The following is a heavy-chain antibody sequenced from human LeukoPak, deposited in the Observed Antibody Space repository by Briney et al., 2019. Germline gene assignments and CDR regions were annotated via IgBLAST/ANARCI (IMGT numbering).Heavy chain of an antibody. J-gene: IGHJ4*02. Sequence: GGSLRLSCAASGFTFDDYAMHWVRQAPGKGLEWVSLISGDGGSTYYADSVKGRFTISRDNAKNSLYLQMNSLRAEDTAVYYCARVAVAGPYFDYWGQGTLVTVSS. CDR3: ARVAVAGPYFDY. D-gene: IGHD6-19*01. CDR2: ISGDGGST. CDR1: GFTFDDYA. V-gene: IGHV3-43*02.